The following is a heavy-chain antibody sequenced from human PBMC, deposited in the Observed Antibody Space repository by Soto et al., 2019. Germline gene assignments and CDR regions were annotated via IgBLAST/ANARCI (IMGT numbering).Heavy chain of an antibody. CDR2: IDQDGSEK. V-gene: IGHV3-7*03. CDR3: ARRGIGTAGIFDY. J-gene: IGHJ4*02. Sequence: EVQLVESGGGLVQPGGSLRLSCAASGFTFIASWMSWVRQAPGEGLEWVANIDQDGSEKYYVDSVKGRFTISRDNAMNSLLLQMNSLRAEETAVYYCARRGIGTAGIFDYWGQGTLVSVSS. CDR1: GFTFIASW. D-gene: IGHD6-19*01.